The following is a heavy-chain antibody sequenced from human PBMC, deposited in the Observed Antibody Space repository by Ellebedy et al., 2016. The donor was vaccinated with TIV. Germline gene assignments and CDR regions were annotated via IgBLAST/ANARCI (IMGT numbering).Heavy chain of an antibody. CDR3: ATGYGSGWGDY. CDR2: FDPEDGET. D-gene: IGHD3-10*01. J-gene: IGHJ4*02. Sequence: AASVKVSCKASGYTFTSYGISWVRQAPGKGLEWMGGFDPEDGETIYAQKFQGRVTMTEDTSTDTAYMKLSSRRSEDTAVYYCATGYGSGWGDYWGQGTLVTVSS. CDR1: GYTFTSYG. V-gene: IGHV1-24*01.